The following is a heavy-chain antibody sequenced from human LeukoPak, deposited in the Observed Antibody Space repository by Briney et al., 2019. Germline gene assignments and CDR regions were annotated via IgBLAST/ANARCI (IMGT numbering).Heavy chain of an antibody. CDR3: ARGQLEVAGVFDY. D-gene: IGHD6-13*01. Sequence: SETLSLTCTVSGGSINNYYWSWIRQPPGKGLEWIGYIYYSGTTRYNPSLRSRVTISVDTSKNQISLKLRSVTAADTAVYYCARGQLEVAGVFDYWGQGTLVTVSS. CDR2: IYYSGTT. V-gene: IGHV4-59*01. J-gene: IGHJ4*02. CDR1: GGSINNYY.